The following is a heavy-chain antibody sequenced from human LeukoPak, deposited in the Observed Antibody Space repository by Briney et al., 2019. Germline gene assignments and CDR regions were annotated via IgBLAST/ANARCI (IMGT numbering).Heavy chain of an antibody. CDR3: AIQYSSGWSTFDY. Sequence: GGSLRLSCAASGFTFSSYSMNWVRQAPGKGLEWVSSISSSSSYIYYADSVKGRFTISRDNAKNSLYLQMNSLRAEDTAVYYCAIQYSSGWSTFDYWGQGTLVTVSS. CDR2: ISSSSSYI. D-gene: IGHD6-19*01. V-gene: IGHV3-21*01. CDR1: GFTFSSYS. J-gene: IGHJ4*02.